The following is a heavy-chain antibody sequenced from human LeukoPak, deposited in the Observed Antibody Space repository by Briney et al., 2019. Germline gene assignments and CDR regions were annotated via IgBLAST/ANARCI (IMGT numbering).Heavy chain of an antibody. CDR3: AEGQCTSGDCHSYLPCHFDC. V-gene: IGHV3-23*01. D-gene: IGHD2-21*02. J-gene: IGHJ4*02. CDR2: ISDDAGST. CDR1: GFTYSRYA. Sequence: PGGSLTLSCAASGFTYSRYAMSWVRQAPGKGLEWVSTISDDAGSTYYADSVKGRFTIFRDNSKNTLYLQMNSLSAEDTAVYYCAEGQCTSGDCHSYLPCHFDCWGQGRQDTVCS.